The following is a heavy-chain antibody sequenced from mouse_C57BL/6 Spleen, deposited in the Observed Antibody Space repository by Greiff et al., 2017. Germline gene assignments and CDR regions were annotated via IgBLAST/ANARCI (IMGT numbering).Heavy chain of an antibody. V-gene: IGHV1-39*01. CDR1: GYSFTDYN. CDR3: AREGRGRGYFGG. J-gene: IGHJ1*03. Sequence: EVKLQESGPELVKPGASVKISCKASGYSFTDYNMNWVKQSNGQSLEWIGVINPNYGTTSYNQKFKGKATLTVDQSSSTAYMQLNSLTSEDSAVYYCAREGRGRGYFGGWGTGTTVTVAS. CDR2: INPNYGTT.